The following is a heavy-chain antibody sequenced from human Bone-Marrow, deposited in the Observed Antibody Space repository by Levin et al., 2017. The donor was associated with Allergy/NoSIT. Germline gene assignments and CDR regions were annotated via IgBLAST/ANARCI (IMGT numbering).Heavy chain of an antibody. D-gene: IGHD1-1*01. CDR2: IDWDDDK. Sequence: QTLSLTCTFSGFSLSSNEMCVSWIRQPPGKALEWLARIDWDDDKYYSTSLKTRLTVSKDTSKNQVVLKMTNMGPVDTATYYCARTRVEELERGGPSHYYGMDVWGQGTTVTVSS. CDR3: ARTRVEELERGGPSHYYGMDV. CDR1: GFSLSSNEMC. V-gene: IGHV2-70*11. J-gene: IGHJ6*02.